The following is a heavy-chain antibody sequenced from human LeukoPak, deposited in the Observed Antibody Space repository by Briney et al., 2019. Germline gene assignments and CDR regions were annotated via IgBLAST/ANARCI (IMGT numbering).Heavy chain of an antibody. CDR3: ARARVDGSGSYYNPRLYYYYYYYMDV. J-gene: IGHJ6*03. CDR1: GYTFTGYY. D-gene: IGHD3-10*01. CDR2: INPNSGGT. Sequence: GASVKVSCKASGYTFTGYYMHWVRQAPGQGLEWMGWINPNSGGTNYAQKFQGRVTMTRDTSISTAYMELSRLRSDDTAVYYCARARVDGSGSYYNPRLYYYYYYYMDVWGKGTTVTVSS. V-gene: IGHV1-2*02.